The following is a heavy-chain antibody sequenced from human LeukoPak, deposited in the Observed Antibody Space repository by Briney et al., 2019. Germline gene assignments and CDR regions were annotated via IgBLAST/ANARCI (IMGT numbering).Heavy chain of an antibody. Sequence: PGRSLRLSCAASGFTFDDYAMHWVRQAPGKGLEWVSGISWNSGSIGYADSVKGRFTISRDNAKNSLYLQMNSLRAEDTALYYCAKVATPGGSYYYYGMDVWGQGTTVTVSS. CDR3: AKVATPGGSYYYYGMDV. CDR1: GFTFDDYA. D-gene: IGHD5-12*01. CDR2: ISWNSGSI. J-gene: IGHJ6*02. V-gene: IGHV3-9*01.